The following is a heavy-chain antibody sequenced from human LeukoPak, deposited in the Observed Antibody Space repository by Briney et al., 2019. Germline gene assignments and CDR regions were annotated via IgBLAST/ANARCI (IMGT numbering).Heavy chain of an antibody. V-gene: IGHV3-74*01. CDR3: ARSPNIAVAGGAY. D-gene: IGHD6-19*01. Sequence: GGSLRLSCAASGFTFSSYWMHWVRQAPGKGLVWVSRINIDGSSTTYADSVKGRFTISRNNAKNTLYLQMNSLRAEDTAVFYCARSPNIAVAGGAYWGQGTPVTVSS. CDR1: GFTFSSYW. CDR2: INIDGSST. J-gene: IGHJ4*02.